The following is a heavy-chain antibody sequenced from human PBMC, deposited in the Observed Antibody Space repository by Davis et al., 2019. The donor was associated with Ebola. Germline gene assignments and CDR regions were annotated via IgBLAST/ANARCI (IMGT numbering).Heavy chain of an antibody. Sequence: SETLSLTCTVSGGSMNTNYYWSWIRHHPGKGLEWIGYIFYNGNTFYNPSLESRVTISIDTSKNHFSLNLTSVTAADTAVYYCARDRHDYGGNFDIWGQGTMVTVSS. J-gene: IGHJ3*02. CDR1: GGSMNTNYY. CDR3: ARDRHDYGGNFDI. V-gene: IGHV4-31*03. D-gene: IGHD4-23*01. CDR2: IFYNGNT.